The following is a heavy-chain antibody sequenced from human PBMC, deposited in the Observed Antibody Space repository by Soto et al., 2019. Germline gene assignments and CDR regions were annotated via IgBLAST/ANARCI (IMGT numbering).Heavy chain of an antibody. Sequence: PGGSRMLSCAPSGFTFSSYGMHWGRQAPGKGLEWAAVISYDGSNKYYGDSVKCRFSMSRDNSKTTRFLQMNSLRAADTAVYYCVSQGAPYGSDWDGDFDYWGQGTLVTVSS. CDR3: VSQGAPYGSDWDGDFDY. J-gene: IGHJ4*02. D-gene: IGHD6-19*01. CDR2: ISYDGSNK. V-gene: IGHV3-30*03. CDR1: GFTFSSYG.